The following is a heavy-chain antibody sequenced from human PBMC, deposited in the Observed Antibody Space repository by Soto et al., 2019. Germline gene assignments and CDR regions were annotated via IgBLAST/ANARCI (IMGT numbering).Heavy chain of an antibody. CDR2: ISYDGSNK. CDR1: GFTFSTYG. J-gene: IGHJ4*02. D-gene: IGHD5-18*01. V-gene: IGHV3-30*03. CDR3: ARSYTAMVIDF. Sequence: QVQLVESGGGVVQPGRSLRLSCAASGFTFSTYGMHWVRQAPGKGLEWVAVISYDGSNKDYADSVKGRFTISRDNSKNPLYQQMTSLRAEDKAVHCWARSYTAMVIDFWGQGILGNVSS.